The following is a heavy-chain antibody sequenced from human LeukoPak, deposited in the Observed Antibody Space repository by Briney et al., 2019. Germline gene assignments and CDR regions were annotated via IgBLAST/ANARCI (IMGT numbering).Heavy chain of an antibody. Sequence: ASVKVSCKASGYTLTSYYMHWVRQAPGQGLEWMGWINPNSGDTNYSQKFRAWVTMTRDTSISTAYMELSRLRSDDTAVYYCARASAYCGGDCGAFDIWGQGTMVTVSS. J-gene: IGHJ3*02. V-gene: IGHV1-2*04. CDR1: GYTLTSYY. CDR2: INPNSGDT. CDR3: ARASAYCGGDCGAFDI. D-gene: IGHD2-21*02.